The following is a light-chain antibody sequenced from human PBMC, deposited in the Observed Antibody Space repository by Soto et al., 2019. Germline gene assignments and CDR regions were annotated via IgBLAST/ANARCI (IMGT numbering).Light chain of an antibody. CDR2: EVS. CDR1: TNDVGGYNY. Sequence: QSVLTQPASVSGSPGQSITISCTGTTNDVGGYNYVSWYQQHPGKAPKLLIFEVSSRPSGVSNRFSGSKSGNTASLTISALQAEDEADYFCNSYTSSTSRPYVFGTGTKVNVL. CDR3: NSYTSSTSRPYV. J-gene: IGLJ1*01. V-gene: IGLV2-14*01.